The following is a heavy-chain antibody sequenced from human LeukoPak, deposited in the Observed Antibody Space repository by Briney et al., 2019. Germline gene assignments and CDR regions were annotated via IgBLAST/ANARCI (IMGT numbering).Heavy chain of an antibody. V-gene: IGHV3-23*01. CDR3: AKDRVYYDFWSDAFDI. J-gene: IGHJ3*02. Sequence: GGSLRLSCAASGFTFSSYAMSWVRQAPGKGLEWVSAISGSGGSTYYADSVKGRFTISRDNPKNTLYLQMNSLRAEDTAVYYCAKDRVYYDFWSDAFDIWGQGTVVTVSS. D-gene: IGHD3-3*01. CDR2: ISGSGGST. CDR1: GFTFSSYA.